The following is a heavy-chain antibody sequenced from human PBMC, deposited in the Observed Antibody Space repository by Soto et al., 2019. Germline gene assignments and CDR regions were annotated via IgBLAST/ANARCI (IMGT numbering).Heavy chain of an antibody. V-gene: IGHV3-23*01. CDR2: ISGSGDST. CDR1: GFTFSTYT. CDR3: ARSYRGGDYHFGF. D-gene: IGHD4-17*01. Sequence: EVQLLESGGGLVQPGGSLRLSCAASGFTFSTYTMSWVRQTPGKGLEWVAAISGSGDSTSYADSVKDRFTIARDNSKGTSYLQMNSLRAEDTAIYYCARSYRGGDYHFGFWGQGTLVTVSS. J-gene: IGHJ4*02.